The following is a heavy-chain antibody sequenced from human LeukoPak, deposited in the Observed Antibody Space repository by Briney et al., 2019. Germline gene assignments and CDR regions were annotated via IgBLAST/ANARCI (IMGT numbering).Heavy chain of an antibody. V-gene: IGHV1-69*01. Sequence: SVKVSCKASGGTFSSYAISWVRQAPGQGLEWMGGIIPIFGTANYAQKFQGRVTITADESTSTAYMELSSLRSEDTAVYFCARDYYDFWSGYYTGPLNWFDPWGQGTLVTVSS. CDR3: ARDYYDFWSGYYTGPLNWFDP. CDR1: GGTFSSYA. CDR2: IIPIFGTA. J-gene: IGHJ5*02. D-gene: IGHD3-3*01.